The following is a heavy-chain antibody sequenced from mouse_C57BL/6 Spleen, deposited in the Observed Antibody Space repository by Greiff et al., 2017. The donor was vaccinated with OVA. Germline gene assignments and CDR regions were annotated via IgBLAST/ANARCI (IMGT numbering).Heavy chain of an antibody. D-gene: IGHD2-4*01. J-gene: IGHJ1*03. CDR1: GYSITSGYY. CDR2: ISYDGSN. Sequence: VQLKESGPGLVKPSQSLSLTCSVTGYSITSGYYWNWIRQFPGNTLEWMGYISYDGSNNYNPSLKNRISITRDTSKNQFFLKLNSVTTEDTATYYCARGIYYDYDVWYFDVWGTGTTVTVSS. CDR3: ARGIYYDYDVWYFDV. V-gene: IGHV3-6*01.